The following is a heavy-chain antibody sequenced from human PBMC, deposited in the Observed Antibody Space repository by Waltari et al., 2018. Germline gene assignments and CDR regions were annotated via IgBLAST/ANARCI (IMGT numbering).Heavy chain of an antibody. D-gene: IGHD2-2*01. CDR1: GFIFRNYV. CDR2: ISGSGTNT. Sequence: EVQLVESGGGLVQPGGSLRLSCAASGFIFRNYVLTWVRQAPGKGLEWVSSISGSGTNTFYADSVRGRFTISRDNSNNRLHLQMNNLRAEDTAIYYCTKPIMPAATTGDDWGQGALVTVSS. CDR3: TKPIMPAATTGDD. J-gene: IGHJ4*02. V-gene: IGHV3-23*04.